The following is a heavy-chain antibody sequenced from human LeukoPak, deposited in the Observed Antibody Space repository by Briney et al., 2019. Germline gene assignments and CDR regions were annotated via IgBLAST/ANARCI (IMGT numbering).Heavy chain of an antibody. J-gene: IGHJ4*02. CDR1: GDSTSAYY. CDR2: IYPNGAT. CDR3: ARDLQD. V-gene: IGHV4-4*07. Sequence: SETLSLTCTVSGDSTSAYYWSWIRQPAGKGLVWIGRIYPNGATNYNPSLKSRVTMSIDTSKNQFPLKLSSVTAADTAVYYCARDLQDLGQGTLVTVSS.